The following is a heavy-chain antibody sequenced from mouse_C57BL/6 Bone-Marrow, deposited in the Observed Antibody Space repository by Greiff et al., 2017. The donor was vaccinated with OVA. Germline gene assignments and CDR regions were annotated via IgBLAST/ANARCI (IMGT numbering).Heavy chain of an antibody. CDR2: ISYDGSN. V-gene: IGHV3-6*01. CDR1: GYSITSGYY. Sequence: EVQLQESGPGLVKPSQSLSLTCSVTGYSITSGYYWNWIRQFPGNKLEWMGYISYDGSNNYNPSLKNRISITRDTSKNQFSLKVNSVTTEETATYYCARGDGYFDVWGTGTTVTVSS. J-gene: IGHJ1*03. CDR3: ARGDGYFDV.